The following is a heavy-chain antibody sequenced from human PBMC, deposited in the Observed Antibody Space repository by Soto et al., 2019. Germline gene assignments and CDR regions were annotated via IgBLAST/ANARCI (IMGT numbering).Heavy chain of an antibody. J-gene: IGHJ6*02. Sequence: GASVKVSCKASGGTFSSYAISWVRQAPGQGLEWMGGIIPIFGTANYAQKFQGRVTITADESTSTAYMELSSLRSEDTAVYYCARVLTRFAAEMATPGETYYYYYGMDVWGQGTTVTVSS. CDR3: ARVLTRFAAEMATPGETYYYYYGMDV. CDR2: IIPIFGTA. V-gene: IGHV1-69*13. D-gene: IGHD5-12*01. CDR1: GGTFSSYA.